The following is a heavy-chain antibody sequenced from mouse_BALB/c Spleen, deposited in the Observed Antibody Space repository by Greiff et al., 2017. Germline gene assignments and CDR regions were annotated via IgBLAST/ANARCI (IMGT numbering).Heavy chain of an antibody. J-gene: IGHJ2*01. CDR3: ARGYVNYRYFDY. CDR1: GFTFSDYY. D-gene: IGHD2-1*01. Sequence: EVKLVESGGGLVKPGGSLKLSCAASGFTFSDYYMYWVRQTPEKRLEWVATISDGGSYTYYPDSVKGRFTISRDNAKNNLYLQMSSLKSEDTAMYYCARGYVNYRYFDYWGQGTTLTVSS. CDR2: ISDGGSYT. V-gene: IGHV5-4*02.